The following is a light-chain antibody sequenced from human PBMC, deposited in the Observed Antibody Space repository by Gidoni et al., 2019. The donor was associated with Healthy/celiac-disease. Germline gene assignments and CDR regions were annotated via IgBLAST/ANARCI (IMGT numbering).Light chain of an antibody. CDR3: WSYAGSSTA. CDR1: SSTVGSYNI. CDR2: EVS. Sequence: QSSLTQPAPMPAPPVQSITISCTGTSSTVGSYNIVSWYQQHPGKAPKLMIYEVSKRPSGVSNRFSGSKSGNTASLTISGLQAEDEADYYCWSYAGSSTAFGGGTKLTVL. V-gene: IGLV2-23*02. J-gene: IGLJ2*01.